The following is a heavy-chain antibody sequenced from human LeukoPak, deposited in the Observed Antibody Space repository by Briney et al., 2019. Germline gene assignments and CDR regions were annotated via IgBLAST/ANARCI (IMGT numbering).Heavy chain of an antibody. Sequence: SETLSLTCTVSGGSISSYYWSWIRQPAGKGLEWIGRIYTSGSTNYNPSLKSRVTISVDTSKNQFSLKLSSVTAADTAVYYCARGRIPRYCSSTSCYSNWFDPWGQGTLVTVSS. CDR1: GGSISSYY. CDR2: IYTSGST. CDR3: ARGRIPRYCSSTSCYSNWFDP. J-gene: IGHJ5*02. D-gene: IGHD2-2*02. V-gene: IGHV4-4*07.